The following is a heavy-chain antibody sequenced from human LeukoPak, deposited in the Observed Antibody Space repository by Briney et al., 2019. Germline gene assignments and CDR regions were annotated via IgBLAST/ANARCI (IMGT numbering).Heavy chain of an antibody. CDR2: IYYSGST. CDR1: GGSISSYY. D-gene: IGHD5-12*01. V-gene: IGHV4-59*01. J-gene: IGHJ4*02. Sequence: SETLSLTCTVSGGSISSYYWSWIRQPPGKGLEWIGYIYYSGSTNYNPSLKSRVTISVDTSKNQFSLKLSSVTAADTAVYYCARAARYSGLNWGQGTLVTVSS. CDR3: ARAARYSGLN.